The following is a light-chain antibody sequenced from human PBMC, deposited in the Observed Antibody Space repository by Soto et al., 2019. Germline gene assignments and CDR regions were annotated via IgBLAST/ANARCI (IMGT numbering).Light chain of an antibody. CDR2: MAS. CDR3: QQYSTYSRT. V-gene: IGKV1-5*03. J-gene: IGKJ1*01. CDR1: QSISSW. Sequence: DIQMTQSPSTLSASVGDRVTITCRASQSISSWLAWYQQKPGKAPKLLIYMASSLESGVPSRFSGSGSGTEFTLTITSLQPDDFAPYYCQQYSTYSRTFGQGTKVEI.